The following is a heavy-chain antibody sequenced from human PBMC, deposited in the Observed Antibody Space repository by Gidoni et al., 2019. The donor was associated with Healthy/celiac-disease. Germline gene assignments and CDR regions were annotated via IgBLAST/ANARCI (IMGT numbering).Heavy chain of an antibody. CDR1: GFTFSSSG. CDR2: IWYDGSNK. D-gene: IGHD1-26*01. Sequence: QVQLVESGGGVVQPGRSLRLSCAASGFTFSSSGMHWVRQAPGKGLEWVAVIWYDGSNKYYADSVKGRFTISRDNSKNTLYLQMNSLRAEDTAVYYCARDVSGSYFGWFDPWGQGTLVTVSS. V-gene: IGHV3-33*01. CDR3: ARDVSGSYFGWFDP. J-gene: IGHJ5*02.